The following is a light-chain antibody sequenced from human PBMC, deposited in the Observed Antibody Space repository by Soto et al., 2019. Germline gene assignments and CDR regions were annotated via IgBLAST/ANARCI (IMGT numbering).Light chain of an antibody. CDR3: AAWDDSLSGPRYV. CDR2: RNN. J-gene: IGLJ1*01. Sequence: SVLTQPPSASGTPGQRVTISCSGSSSNIGSNYVYWYQQLPGTAPKLLIYRNNQRPSGVPDRFSGSKSGTSASLAISGLRSEDEADYYCAAWDDSLSGPRYVFGTGTKLTVL. CDR1: SSNIGSNY. V-gene: IGLV1-47*01.